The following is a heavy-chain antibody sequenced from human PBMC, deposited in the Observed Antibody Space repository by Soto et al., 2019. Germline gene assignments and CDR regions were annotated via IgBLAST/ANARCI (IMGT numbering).Heavy chain of an antibody. CDR2: IYYSGST. Sequence: PPEERSVRKTGSGGIPSRGAWIGFRLPPGKGLEWIGYIYYSGSTNYNPSLKSRVTISVDTSKNQFSLKLSSVTAADTAVYYCARAPRGNYGYPSYFDYWGQGTLVTVS. V-gene: IGHV4-61*08. D-gene: IGHD3-10*01. CDR3: ARAPRGNYGYPSYFDY. CDR1: GGIPSRGA. J-gene: IGHJ4*02.